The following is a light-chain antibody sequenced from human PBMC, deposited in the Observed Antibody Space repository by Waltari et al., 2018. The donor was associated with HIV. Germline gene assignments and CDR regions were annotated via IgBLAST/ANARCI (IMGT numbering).Light chain of an antibody. V-gene: IGLV1-44*01. CDR3: ATWDDTLNGVI. J-gene: IGLJ2*01. CDR1: SSNIGSNS. Sequence: QSVLTQPPSASGTPGQRVTISCSGGSSNIGSNSVHLYQQLPGTAPRLLLYSTNQRPPRFPDRFSGSKSGTSASLAISGLQSEDEADYYCATWDDTLNGVIFGGGTKLTVL. CDR2: STN.